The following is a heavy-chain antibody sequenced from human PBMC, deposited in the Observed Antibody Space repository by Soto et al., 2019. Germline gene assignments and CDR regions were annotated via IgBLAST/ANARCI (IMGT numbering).Heavy chain of an antibody. Sequence: QVQLQESGPGLVKPSETLSLTCTVSGGSISSYYWSWIRQPPGKGLEWIGYIYYSGSTNYNPSLKSRVTISVDTSKHQFSLKLSSVTAADTAVYYCARDRPSYYYGSGSLYDYMDVWGKGTTVTVSS. J-gene: IGHJ6*03. CDR1: GGSISSYY. V-gene: IGHV4-59*01. D-gene: IGHD3-10*01. CDR3: ARDRPSYYYGSGSLYDYMDV. CDR2: IYYSGST.